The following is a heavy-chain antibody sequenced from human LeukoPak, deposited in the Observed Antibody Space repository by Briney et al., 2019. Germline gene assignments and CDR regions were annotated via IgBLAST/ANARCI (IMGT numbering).Heavy chain of an antibody. CDR2: ISAYNGNT. CDR3: ARDEYCSGGSCYVPWFDP. D-gene: IGHD2-15*01. Sequence: ASVKVSCEASGYTFTSYGISWVRQAPGQGLEWMGWISAYNGNTNYAQKLQGRVTMTTDTSTSTAYMELRSLRSDDTAVYYCARDEYCSGGSCYVPWFDPWGQGTLVTVSS. J-gene: IGHJ5*02. CDR1: GYTFTSYG. V-gene: IGHV1-18*01.